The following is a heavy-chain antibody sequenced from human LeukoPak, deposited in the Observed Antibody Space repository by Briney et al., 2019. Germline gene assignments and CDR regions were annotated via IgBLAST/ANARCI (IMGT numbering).Heavy chain of an antibody. CDR2: INRSGSYI. J-gene: IGHJ4*02. Sequence: GSLRLSCAASGFTFSTYSMNWVRQAPGKGLEWVSSINRSGSYIFYADSVKGRFTISRDNTKNSLYLQMNSLRAQHTAVYYCVKAGAATVMIFDYWGQGTLVTVSS. CDR1: GFTFSTYS. D-gene: IGHD3-3*01. CDR3: VKAGAATVMIFDY. V-gene: IGHV3-21*01.